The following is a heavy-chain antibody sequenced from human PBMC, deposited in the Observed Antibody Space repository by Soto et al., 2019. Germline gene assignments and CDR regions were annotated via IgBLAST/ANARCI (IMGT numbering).Heavy chain of an antibody. CDR2: INPDGTTT. D-gene: IGHD4-17*01. Sequence: VWSLRPSRADSEFTFSHSWMHLFRQAPGKVLVWVSRINPDGTTTNYADSVKGRFTISRDNAKNTLYLQMNSLRGEDTAMYYCTKDTFGDRDSWGQGTLVTVSS. V-gene: IGHV3-74*01. CDR3: TKDTFGDRDS. J-gene: IGHJ4*02. CDR1: EFTFSHSW.